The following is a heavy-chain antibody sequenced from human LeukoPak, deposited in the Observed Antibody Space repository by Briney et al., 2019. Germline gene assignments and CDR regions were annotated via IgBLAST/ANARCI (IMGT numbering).Heavy chain of an antibody. CDR2: INPNSGGT. Sequence: ASVKVSCKASGYTFTGYYMHWVRQAPGQGLEWMGRINPNSGGTNYAQKFQGRVTMTRDTSISTAYMELSRLRSDDTAVYYCARDRHVLLCFDWLSNDAFDIWGQGTMVTVSS. CDR1: GYTFTGYY. J-gene: IGHJ3*02. D-gene: IGHD3-9*01. CDR3: ARDRHVLLCFDWLSNDAFDI. V-gene: IGHV1-2*06.